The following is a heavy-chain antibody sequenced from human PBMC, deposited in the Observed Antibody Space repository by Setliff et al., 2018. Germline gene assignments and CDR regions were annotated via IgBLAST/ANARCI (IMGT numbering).Heavy chain of an antibody. Sequence: ASVKVSCKASGYTFTSYGISWVRQAPGQGLEWMGWISAYNGNTNYAQKLQGRVTMTTDTSTSTVFMELSNLRSEDTAVYFCARGLSTDTDSWGQGTLVTVSS. CDR1: GYTFTSYG. CDR3: ARGLSTDTDS. J-gene: IGHJ4*02. CDR2: ISAYNGNT. V-gene: IGHV1-18*01. D-gene: IGHD4-4*01.